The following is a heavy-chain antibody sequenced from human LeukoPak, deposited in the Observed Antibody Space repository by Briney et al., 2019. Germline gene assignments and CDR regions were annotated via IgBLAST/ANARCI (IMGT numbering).Heavy chain of an antibody. CDR3: ARALYYFYYMDV. CDR2: ISASNGNT. V-gene: IGHV1-18*01. CDR1: GYSFTTYG. Sequence: ASVKVSCKASGYSFTTYGISWVRQAPGQGLEWMGWISASNGNTNYAQNPQGRVTMTTDTSTNTAYMEVRSLRSDDTAVYYCARALYYFYYMDVWGKGATVIVSS. J-gene: IGHJ6*03.